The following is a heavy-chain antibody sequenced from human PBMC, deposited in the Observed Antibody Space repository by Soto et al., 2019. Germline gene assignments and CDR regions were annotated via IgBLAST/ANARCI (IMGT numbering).Heavy chain of an antibody. Sequence: LRLSCAASGFTFSSYGMHWVRQAPGKGLEWVAVISYDGSNKYYADSVKGRFTISRDNSKNTLYLQMNSLRAEDTAVYYCAKDLDYYDSSGYYFDYWGQGTLVTVSS. D-gene: IGHD3-22*01. CDR3: AKDLDYYDSSGYYFDY. CDR2: ISYDGSNK. V-gene: IGHV3-30*18. CDR1: GFTFSSYG. J-gene: IGHJ4*02.